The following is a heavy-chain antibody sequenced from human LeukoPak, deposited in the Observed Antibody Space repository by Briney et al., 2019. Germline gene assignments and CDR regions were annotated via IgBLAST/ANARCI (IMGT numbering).Heavy chain of an antibody. CDR3: AKTKERYYLDAFDI. D-gene: IGHD3-10*01. Sequence: PGGSLRLSCAASGFTFDDYAMHWVRQAPGKGLEWVSGISWNSGSIGYADSVKGRFTISRDNAKNSLYLQMNSLRAEDTALYYCAKTKERYYLDAFDIWGQGTMVTVSS. V-gene: IGHV3-9*01. CDR1: GFTFDDYA. J-gene: IGHJ3*02. CDR2: ISWNSGSI.